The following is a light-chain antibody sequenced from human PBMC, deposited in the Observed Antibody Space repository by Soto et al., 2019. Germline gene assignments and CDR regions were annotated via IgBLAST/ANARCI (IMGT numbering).Light chain of an antibody. CDR3: QQYGSSPPIT. J-gene: IGKJ5*01. CDR2: GAS. V-gene: IGKV3-20*01. Sequence: ELVLTQSPATLSFSPGERTTLSSRASQSVSSSYLAWYQQKPGQTPSLLIYGASSRATGTPDRFSGSGSGTDFTLTISRLEPEDFAVYYCQQYGSSPPITFGQGTRLEIK. CDR1: QSVSSSY.